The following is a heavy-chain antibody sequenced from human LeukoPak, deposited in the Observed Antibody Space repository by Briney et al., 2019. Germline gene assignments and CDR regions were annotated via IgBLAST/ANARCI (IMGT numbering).Heavy chain of an antibody. Sequence: ASVKVSCKASGYTFTSYDINWVRQATGQGLEWMGWMNPNSGNTGYAQKFQGRVTMTRNTSISTAYMELSSLRSEDTAVYYCARTQVVTIFGVVIYYYYMDVWGKRTTVTVSS. V-gene: IGHV1-8*01. J-gene: IGHJ6*03. CDR3: ARTQVVTIFGVVIYYYYMDV. CDR2: MNPNSGNT. D-gene: IGHD3-3*01. CDR1: GYTFTSYD.